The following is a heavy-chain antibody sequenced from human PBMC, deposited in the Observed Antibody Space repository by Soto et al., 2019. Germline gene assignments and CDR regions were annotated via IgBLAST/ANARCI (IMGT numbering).Heavy chain of an antibody. CDR3: AKDPRINYYGSGSFNWFDP. Sequence: SLRLSCAASGFTFSSYAMSWVRQAPGKGLEWVSAISGSGGSTYYADSVKGRFTISRDNSKNTLYLQMNSLRAEDTAVYYCAKDPRINYYGSGSFNWFDPWGQGTLVTVSS. D-gene: IGHD3-10*01. CDR2: ISGSGGST. J-gene: IGHJ5*02. V-gene: IGHV3-23*01. CDR1: GFTFSSYA.